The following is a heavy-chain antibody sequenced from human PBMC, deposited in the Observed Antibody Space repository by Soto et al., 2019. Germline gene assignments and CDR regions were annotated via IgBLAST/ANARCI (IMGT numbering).Heavy chain of an antibody. CDR1: GGTFSSYA. CDR2: IIPSFGTE. D-gene: IGHD5-12*01. V-gene: IGHV1-69*01. J-gene: IGHJ4*02. Sequence: QVQLVQSGAEVKKPGSSVKVSCKASGGTFSSYAISWVRQAPGQGLEWMGGIIPSFGTENYAQKFQGRVTITADESTSTAYMELSSLRSEDTAVYSCAQGGDGYNLGYFDYWGQGTLVTVSS. CDR3: AQGGDGYNLGYFDY.